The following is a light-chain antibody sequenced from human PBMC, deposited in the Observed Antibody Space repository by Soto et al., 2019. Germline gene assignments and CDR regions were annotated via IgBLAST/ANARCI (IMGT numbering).Light chain of an antibody. J-gene: IGKJ4*01. V-gene: IGKV3-11*01. CDR3: QQRSNWPCT. CDR2: DAS. Sequence: IISTQSPAILPFSPAQTATPSSRASQSVTSNLAWYQQKLGQAPRLLIYDASNRATGVPARFSGSGSGTDFTLTISSLEPEDFAVYYCQQRSNWPCTFGGGTKVDIK. CDR1: QSVTSN.